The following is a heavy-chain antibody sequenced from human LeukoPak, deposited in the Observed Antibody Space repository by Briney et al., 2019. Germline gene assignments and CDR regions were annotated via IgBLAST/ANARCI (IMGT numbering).Heavy chain of an antibody. CDR2: ISDTGDST. CDR3: AKGSSAVGGGLHVDY. Sequence: PGGSLRLSCASSGFTFSSYVMTWVRQAPGKGLEWVSGISDTGDSTYYADSVKGRFTISRDNYKNTVYLQMNSLRAEDTAVYYCAKGSSAVGGGLHVDYWGQGTLVTVSS. D-gene: IGHD6-13*01. V-gene: IGHV3-23*01. CDR1: GFTFSSYV. J-gene: IGHJ4*02.